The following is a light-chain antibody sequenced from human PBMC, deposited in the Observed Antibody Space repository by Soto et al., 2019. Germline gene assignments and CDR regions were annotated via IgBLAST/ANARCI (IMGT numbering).Light chain of an antibody. J-gene: IGKJ4*01. Sequence: EIVLTQSPGTLSLSPGERATLSCKASQSVSSSYLAWYQQKPGQAPRLLIYGASSRATGIPDRFSGSGSGTDFTLTISRLEPEDFAVYHCQQCGSSPLTFGGGTKVEIK. CDR3: QQCGSSPLT. V-gene: IGKV3-20*01. CDR1: QSVSSSY. CDR2: GAS.